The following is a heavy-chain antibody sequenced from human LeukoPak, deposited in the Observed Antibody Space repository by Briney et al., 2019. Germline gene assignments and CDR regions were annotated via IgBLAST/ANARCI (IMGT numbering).Heavy chain of an antibody. J-gene: IGHJ2*01. CDR2: ISSSSSTI. D-gene: IGHD2-15*01. CDR3: ARLGYCSGGSCYDALGYFDL. CDR1: GFTFSSYS. Sequence: GGSLRLSCAASGFTFSSYSMNWVRQAPGKGLEWVSYISSSSSTIYYADSVKGRFTISRDNAKNSLYLQMNSLRAEDTAVYYCARLGYCSGGSCYDALGYFDLWGRGTLVTVSS. V-gene: IGHV3-48*01.